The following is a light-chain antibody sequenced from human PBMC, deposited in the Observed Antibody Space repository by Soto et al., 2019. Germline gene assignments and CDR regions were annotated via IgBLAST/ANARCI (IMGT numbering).Light chain of an antibody. V-gene: IGLV1-40*01. CDR1: SSNIGAGYD. Sequence: QSVLTQPPSVSGAPGQRVTISCTGSSSNIGAGYDVHWYQQLPGPAPKLLIYNNNNRPSGVPDRFSGSKSVTSASLAITGLQADDEADYYCQSYDSSLSGVVFGGGTKLTVL. J-gene: IGLJ2*01. CDR2: NNN. CDR3: QSYDSSLSGVV.